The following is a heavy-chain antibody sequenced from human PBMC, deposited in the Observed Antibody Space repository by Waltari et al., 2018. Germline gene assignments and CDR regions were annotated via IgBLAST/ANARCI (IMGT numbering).Heavy chain of an antibody. D-gene: IGHD3-16*01. J-gene: IGHJ5*02. CDR2: IYYSGST. Sequence: QLQLQESGPGLVKPSETLSLTCTVSGGSISSSSYYWGWIRQPPGKGLEWIGSIYYSGSTYYNPSLKSRVTISVDTSKNQFSLKLSSVTAADTAVYYCARVVGYGGNEAGEFFDPWGQGTLVTVS. CDR1: GGSISSSSYY. CDR3: ARVVGYGGNEAGEFFDP. V-gene: IGHV4-39*01.